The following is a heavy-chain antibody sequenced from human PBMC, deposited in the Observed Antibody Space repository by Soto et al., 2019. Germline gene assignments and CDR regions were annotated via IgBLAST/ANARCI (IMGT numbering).Heavy chain of an antibody. J-gene: IGHJ4*01. CDR1: GYYISSGSY. CDR3: ARVHVMVVAGSTFDY. CDR2: IYHGGTT. D-gene: IGHD6-19*01. V-gene: IGHV4-38-2*02. Sequence: ETLSLTCTVSGYYISSGSYWAWIRQPPGKGPEWIASIYHGGTTFYNPSLKSRITISVDTSNNQFSLKLTSVTAADTAVYYCARVHVMVVAGSTFDYWGHGTLVTVSS.